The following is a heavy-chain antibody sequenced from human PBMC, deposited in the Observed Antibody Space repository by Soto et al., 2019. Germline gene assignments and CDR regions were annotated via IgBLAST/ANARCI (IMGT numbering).Heavy chain of an antibody. D-gene: IGHD3-22*01. J-gene: IGHJ4*02. CDR1: GYTFTSYY. V-gene: IGHV1-46*03. Sequence: ASVKVSWKACGYTFTSYYMHWARHAPGQGLEWMGIINPSGGSTSYAQKFQGRVTMTRDTSTSTVYMELSSLRSEDTAVYYCARDVRGYYYDSSGPGYWGQGTLVTVSS. CDR2: INPSGGST. CDR3: ARDVRGYYYDSSGPGY.